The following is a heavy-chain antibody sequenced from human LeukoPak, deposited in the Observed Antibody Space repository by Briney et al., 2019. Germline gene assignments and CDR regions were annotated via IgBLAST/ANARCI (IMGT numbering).Heavy chain of an antibody. D-gene: IGHD2-15*01. CDR2: IYTSEST. J-gene: IGHJ3*02. V-gene: IGHV4-4*07. CDR1: GGSLSSYY. Sequence: SETLSLTCTVSGGSLSSYYWSWIRQPAGKGLEWIGRIYTSESTNYNPSLKSRVTMSVDTSKNQFSLKLTSVTAEDTAVYHCARASDSCSGGSCYPDAFDIWGQGTMVTVSS. CDR3: ARASDSCSGGSCYPDAFDI.